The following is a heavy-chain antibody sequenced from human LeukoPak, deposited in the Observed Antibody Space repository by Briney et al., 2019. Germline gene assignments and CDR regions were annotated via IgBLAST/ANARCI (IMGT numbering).Heavy chain of an antibody. Sequence: GASVKVSCKASGYTFTGYYMHWVRQAPGQGLEWMGWINPNSGGTNYAQKFQGRVTMTRDTSISTAYMELSRLRSDDTAVYYCARPQVGATFDYYYYMDVWGKGTTVTVSS. CDR3: ARPQVGATFDYYYYMDV. D-gene: IGHD1-26*01. J-gene: IGHJ6*03. CDR1: GYTFTGYY. CDR2: INPNSGGT. V-gene: IGHV1-2*02.